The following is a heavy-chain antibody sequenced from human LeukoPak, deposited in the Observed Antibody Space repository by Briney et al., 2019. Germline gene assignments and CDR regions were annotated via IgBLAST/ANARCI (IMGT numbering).Heavy chain of an antibody. J-gene: IGHJ6*03. CDR3: ARLSSGRYYYYMDV. D-gene: IGHD2/OR15-2a*01. Sequence: SETLSLTCTVSGGSISRHYWSWIRQPPGKGLEWIGYIYTSGSTNYNPSLKSRVTISVDTSKNQFSLKLSSVTAADTAVYYCARLSSGRYYYYMDVWGKGTTVTVSS. CDR1: GGSISRHY. V-gene: IGHV4-4*09. CDR2: IYTSGST.